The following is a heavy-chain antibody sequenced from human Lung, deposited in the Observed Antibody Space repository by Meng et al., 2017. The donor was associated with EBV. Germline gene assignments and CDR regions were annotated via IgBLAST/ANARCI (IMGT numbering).Heavy chain of an antibody. CDR2: TYYRSKWYN. CDR3: ARGATSVFDL. Sequence: QVQLQQPGPGRGKPSQALSLSCVIPGDSVSSSSAAWTWIRQSPSRGIEWLGRTYYRSKWYNDYAVFVKSRITINPDTSKNQFSLQLNSVTPEDTAVYYCARGATSVFDLWGRGTLVTVSS. CDR1: GDSVSSSSAA. J-gene: IGHJ2*01. V-gene: IGHV6-1*01.